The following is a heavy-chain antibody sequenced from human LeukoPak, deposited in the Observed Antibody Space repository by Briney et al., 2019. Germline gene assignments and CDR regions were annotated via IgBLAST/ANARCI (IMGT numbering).Heavy chain of an antibody. CDR2: IYSGGST. V-gene: IGHV3-53*01. J-gene: IGHJ6*03. CDR3: ARAVTPPQYYYYYMDV. CDR1: GFTVSSNY. Sequence: EAGGSLRLSCAASGFTVSSNYMSWVRQAPGKGLEWVSVIYSGGSTYYADSVKGRFTISRDNSKNTLYLQMNSLRAEDTAVYYCARAVTPPQYYYYYMDVWGKGTTVTVSS. D-gene: IGHD4-11*01.